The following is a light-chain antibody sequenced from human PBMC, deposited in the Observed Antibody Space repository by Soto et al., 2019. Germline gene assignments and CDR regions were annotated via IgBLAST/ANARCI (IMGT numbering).Light chain of an antibody. Sequence: SYELTQPPSVSVSPGQTARITCSGDALPKQYAYWYQQKPGQAPVLVIYKASERPSGIPERFSGSSSGTTVTLNISGVQAEDEADYYGQSADSSGTYVFGTGTKVTVL. V-gene: IGLV3-25*02. CDR2: KAS. CDR3: QSADSSGTYV. CDR1: ALPKQY. J-gene: IGLJ1*01.